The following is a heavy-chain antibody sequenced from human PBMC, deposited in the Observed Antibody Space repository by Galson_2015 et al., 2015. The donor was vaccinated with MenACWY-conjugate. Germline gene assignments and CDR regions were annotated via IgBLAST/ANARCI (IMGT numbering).Heavy chain of an antibody. V-gene: IGHV3-66*02. CDR3: ARVSLAGVAGHFDY. CDR1: GFAVSNYY. CDR2: IYTSGII. J-gene: IGHJ4*02. Sequence: LRLSCAASGFAVSNYYMGWVRQAPGKGLEWVSIIYTSGIIYDADSVRGRFTISRDNRKNTLYLQMNSLRAEDTALYNCARVSLAGVAGHFDYWGQGALVTVSS. D-gene: IGHD6-19*01.